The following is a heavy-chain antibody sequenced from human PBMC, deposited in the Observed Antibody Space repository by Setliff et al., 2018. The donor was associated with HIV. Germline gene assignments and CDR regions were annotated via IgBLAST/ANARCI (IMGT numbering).Heavy chain of an antibody. CDR3: ARDGATMVRGVRNYYDYGMDV. V-gene: IGHV7-4-1*02. Sequence: ASVKVSCKASGYSFTNYAMNWVRQAPGQGLEWMGWINTNTGNPTYAQGFTGRVVFSLDTSVSTAYLEIRSLKAEDTAVYYCARDGATMVRGVRNYYDYGMDVWGQGTTVTVSS. J-gene: IGHJ6*02. CDR1: GYSFTNYA. D-gene: IGHD3-10*01. CDR2: INTNTGNP.